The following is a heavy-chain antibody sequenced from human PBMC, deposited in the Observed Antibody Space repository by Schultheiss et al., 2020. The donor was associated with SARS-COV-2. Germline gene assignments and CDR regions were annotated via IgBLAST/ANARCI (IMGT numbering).Heavy chain of an antibody. CDR2: ISGSGGST. Sequence: GESLKISCAASGFTFSSYAMSWVRQAPGKGLEWVSAISGSGGSTYYADSVKGRFTISRDNSKNTLYLQMNSLRAEDTAVYYCAKDMRYCSGGSCYDAFDIWGQGTMVTVSS. CDR3: AKDMRYCSGGSCYDAFDI. V-gene: IGHV3-23*01. CDR1: GFTFSSYA. J-gene: IGHJ3*02. D-gene: IGHD2-15*01.